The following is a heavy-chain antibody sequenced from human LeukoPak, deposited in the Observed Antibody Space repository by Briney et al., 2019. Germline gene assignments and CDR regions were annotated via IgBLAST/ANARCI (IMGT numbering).Heavy chain of an antibody. CDR3: ARDLDSGSDAFDI. CDR1: GYTFTGYY. Sequence: ASVKVSCKASGYTFTGYYMHWVRQAPGQGLEWMGWINPNSGGTNYAQKFQGRVTMTRDTSISTAYMELSRLRSDDTAVYYCARDLDSGSDAFDIWGQGTMVTVSS. V-gene: IGHV1-2*02. D-gene: IGHD6-19*01. J-gene: IGHJ3*02. CDR2: INPNSGGT.